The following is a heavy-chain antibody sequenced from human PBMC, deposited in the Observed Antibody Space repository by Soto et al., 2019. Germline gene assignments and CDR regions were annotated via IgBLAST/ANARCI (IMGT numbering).Heavy chain of an antibody. CDR2: SIPVFSTA. CDR1: GGLFSSYA. V-gene: IGHV1-69*01. CDR3: ARCGSGYVWFNEF. Sequence: QEQLVQSGAEVKKPGSSVKVSCKASGGLFSSYAISWVRQAPGQGLEWMGGSIPVFSTAYYAQKFQGRVTITADESTNTAYMELRSLRSEDTAMYYCARCGSGYVWFNEFWGQGSLVTVSS. J-gene: IGHJ4*02. D-gene: IGHD3-22*01.